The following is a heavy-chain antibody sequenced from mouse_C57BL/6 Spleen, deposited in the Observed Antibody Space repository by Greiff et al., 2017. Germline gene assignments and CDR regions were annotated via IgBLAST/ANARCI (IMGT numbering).Heavy chain of an antibody. CDR2: IYPGDGDT. CDR1: GYAFTSYW. D-gene: IGHD1-1*01. CDR3: ARNTTVVPYYFDC. Sequence: QVQLQQSGAELVKPGASVKLSCKASGYAFTSYWMNWVKQRPGKGLEWIGQIYPGDGDTNYNGKFKGKATLTADKSSSTAYMQLSSLTSEDSAVYYCARNTTVVPYYFDCWGQGTTLTVAS. V-gene: IGHV1-80*01. J-gene: IGHJ2*01.